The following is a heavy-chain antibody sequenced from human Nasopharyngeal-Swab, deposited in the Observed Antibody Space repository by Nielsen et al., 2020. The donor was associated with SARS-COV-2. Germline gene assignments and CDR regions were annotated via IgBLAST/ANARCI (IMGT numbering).Heavy chain of an antibody. CDR3: ARTSDSIAVAGAERYNWFDP. V-gene: IGHV1-18*01. D-gene: IGHD6-19*01. CDR1: GYTFTSYG. CDR2: ISAYNGNT. J-gene: IGHJ5*02. Sequence: ASVKVSCKASGYTFTSYGISWVRQAPGQGLEWMGWISAYNGNTNYAQKLQGRVTMTTDTSTSTAYMELRSLRSEDTAVYYCARTSDSIAVAGAERYNWFDPWGQGTLVTVSS.